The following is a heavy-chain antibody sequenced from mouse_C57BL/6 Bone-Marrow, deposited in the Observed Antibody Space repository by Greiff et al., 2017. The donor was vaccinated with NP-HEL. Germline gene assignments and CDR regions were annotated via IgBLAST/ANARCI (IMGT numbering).Heavy chain of an antibody. V-gene: IGHV5-16*01. CDR3: AREGGLRRRTYAMDY. J-gene: IGHJ4*01. CDR2: INYDGSST. D-gene: IGHD2-4*01. CDR1: GFTFSDYY. Sequence: EVHLVESEGGLVQPGSSMKLSCTASGFTFSDYYMAWVRQVPEKGLEWVANINYDGSSTYYLDSLKGRFIISRDNAKNILYLQMSSLKSEDTATYYCAREGGLRRRTYAMDYWGQGTSVTVSS.